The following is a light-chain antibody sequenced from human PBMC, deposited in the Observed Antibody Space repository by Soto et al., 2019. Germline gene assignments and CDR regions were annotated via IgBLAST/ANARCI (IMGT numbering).Light chain of an antibody. V-gene: IGKV1-5*01. CDR2: DAS. CDR3: QQYIIYWT. Sequence: DIQMNKSPSTLSATVGDTVTITSRASQSITCWLSWYQKKTGKAPQLLIYDASSLESGVPSWFSGSGSGTEFPLTISSLQPDDFATYYCQQYIIYWTFGQGTKVDVK. J-gene: IGKJ1*01. CDR1: QSITCW.